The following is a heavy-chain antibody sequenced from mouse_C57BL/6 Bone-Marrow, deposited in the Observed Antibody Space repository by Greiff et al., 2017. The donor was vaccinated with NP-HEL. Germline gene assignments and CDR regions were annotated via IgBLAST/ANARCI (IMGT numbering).Heavy chain of an antibody. CDR2: IDPSDSYT. J-gene: IGHJ2*01. CDR3: ARRSRTVAGYFDG. CDR1: GYTFTSYW. V-gene: IGHV1-50*01. D-gene: IGHD1-1*01. Sequence: QVQLQQPGAELVKPGASVKLSCKASGYTFTSYWMQWVKQRPGQGLEWIGEIDPSDSYTNYNQKFKGKATLTVDTSSSTAYMQLSSLTSEDSAVYYCARRSRTVAGYFDGWGQGTTLTVSS.